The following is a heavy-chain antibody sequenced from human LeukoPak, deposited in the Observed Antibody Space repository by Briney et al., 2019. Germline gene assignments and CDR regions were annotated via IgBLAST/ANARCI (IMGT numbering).Heavy chain of an antibody. D-gene: IGHD2-21*02. CDR1: GYTFTGYY. J-gene: IGHJ4*02. Sequence: GASVKVSCKASGYTFTGYYMHWVRQAPGQGLEWMGWINPNSGGANYAQKFQGRVTMTRDTSISTAYMELSRLRSDDTAVYYCARGGPYCGGDCSLDYWGQGTLVTVSS. CDR3: ARGGPYCGGDCSLDY. CDR2: INPNSGGA. V-gene: IGHV1-2*02.